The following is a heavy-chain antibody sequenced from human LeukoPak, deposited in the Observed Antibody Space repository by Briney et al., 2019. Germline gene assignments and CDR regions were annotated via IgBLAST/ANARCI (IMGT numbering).Heavy chain of an antibody. V-gene: IGHV3-23*01. CDR2: ISGSGGST. Sequence: GGSLRLSCAASGFTFSSYAMSWVRQAPGKGLEWVSAISGSGGSTYYADSVKGWFTISRDNSKNTLYLQMSSLRAEDTAVYYCAKDNFDWLPALGYFDYWGQGTLVTVSS. CDR1: GFTFSSYA. D-gene: IGHD3-9*01. CDR3: AKDNFDWLPALGYFDY. J-gene: IGHJ4*02.